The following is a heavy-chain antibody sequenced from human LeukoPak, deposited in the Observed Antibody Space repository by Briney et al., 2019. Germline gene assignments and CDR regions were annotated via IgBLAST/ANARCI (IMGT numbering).Heavy chain of an antibody. CDR2: TSYDGSNK. V-gene: IGHV3-30*04. Sequence: PGGSLRLSCAASGFTFSSYAMHWVRQAPGKGLEWVAVTSYDGSNKYYADSVKSRFTVSRDNSKNTLYLQMNSLRAEDTAVYYCARVAVGDSSALARFGYWGQGTLVTVSS. CDR1: GFTFSSYA. CDR3: ARVAVGDSSALARFGY. D-gene: IGHD3-22*01. J-gene: IGHJ4*02.